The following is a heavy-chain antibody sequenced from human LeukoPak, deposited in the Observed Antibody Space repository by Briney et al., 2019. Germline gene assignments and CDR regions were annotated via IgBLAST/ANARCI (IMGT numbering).Heavy chain of an antibody. J-gene: IGHJ6*02. CDR1: GFTFSSYG. D-gene: IGHD2-15*01. Sequence: PGGSLRLSCAASGFTFSSYGMHWVRQAPGKGLEWVAVISYDGSNKYYADSVKGRFTISRDNSKSTLYLQMNSLRAEDTAVYYCAGGYCGGGSCHRSYYGMDVWGQGTTVTVSS. CDR3: AGGYCGGGSCHRSYYGMDV. CDR2: ISYDGSNK. V-gene: IGHV3-30*03.